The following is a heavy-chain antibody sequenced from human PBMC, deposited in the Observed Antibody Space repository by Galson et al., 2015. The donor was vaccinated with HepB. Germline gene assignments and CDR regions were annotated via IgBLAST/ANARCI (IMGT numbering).Heavy chain of an antibody. CDR2: IYYSGTT. J-gene: IGHJ4*02. CDR3: ARGVPVAGPTGFDY. CDR1: NGSISSGGYY. D-gene: IGHD6-19*01. Sequence: LRLTCTVSNGSISSGGYYWTWIRQHPGKGLEWIGYIYYSGTTYYNPSLKSRLTISVDTSKNHFSLRLNSVTAADTAVYYCARGVPVAGPTGFDYWGQGILVTVSS. V-gene: IGHV4-31*03.